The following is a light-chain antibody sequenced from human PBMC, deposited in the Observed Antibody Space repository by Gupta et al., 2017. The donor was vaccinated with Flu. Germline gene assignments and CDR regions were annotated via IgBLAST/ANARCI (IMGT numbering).Light chain of an antibody. CDR1: SANIGSNA. Sequence: SVLTHPPSVSGSPRPRVTISCSGSSANIGSNAVNWYQKIPGRAPKLLISYDDLRPSGVSDRFSGSKSGTSASLAIRGLQSEDEADYYCGAWDDSLNAWVFGGGTKVTVL. CDR3: GAWDDSLNAWV. CDR2: YDD. V-gene: IGLV1-36*01. J-gene: IGLJ3*02.